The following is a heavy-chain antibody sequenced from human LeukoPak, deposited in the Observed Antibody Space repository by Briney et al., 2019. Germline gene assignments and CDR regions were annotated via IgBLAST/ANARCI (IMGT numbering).Heavy chain of an antibody. D-gene: IGHD3-9*01. Sequence: GGTLRLSCAASGFTFSSYAMSWVRPAPGKGLEWVSANSGSGGGTSYADPAKGRFTISRANSKNPLYMQTNGLRADDTAVYYCAKGAISWSVGWFDPWGQGTLVTVSS. J-gene: IGHJ5*02. CDR1: GFTFSSYA. CDR3: AKGAISWSVGWFDP. CDR2: NSGSGGGT. V-gene: IGHV3-23*01.